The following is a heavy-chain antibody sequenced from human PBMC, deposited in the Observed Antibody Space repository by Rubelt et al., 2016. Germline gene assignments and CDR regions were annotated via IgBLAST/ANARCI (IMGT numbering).Heavy chain of an antibody. J-gene: IGHJ4*02. CDR2: ISYDGNIE. D-gene: IGHD1-26*01. Sequence: GKGLEWVAVISYDGNIENYADSVRGRFTISRDQSKNTLYLQMSSLRAEDTAVYYCARSKQGPWYSGSYSFWGQGTLVTVSS. CDR3: ARSKQGPWYSGSYSF. V-gene: IGHV3-30*04.